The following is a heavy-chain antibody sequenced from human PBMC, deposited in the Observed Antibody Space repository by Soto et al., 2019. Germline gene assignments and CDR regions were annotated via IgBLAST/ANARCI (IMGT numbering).Heavy chain of an antibody. CDR2: IYSGGST. J-gene: IGHJ3*02. V-gene: IGHV3-66*01. D-gene: IGHD2-15*01. Sequence: GGSLRLSCAASGFTVSSNYMSWVRQAPGKGLEWVSVIYSGGSTYYADSVKGRFTISRDNSKNTLYLQMNSLRAEDTAVYYCAREAPSVVAATSKAFDIWGQGTMVTVSS. CDR1: GFTVSSNY. CDR3: AREAPSVVAATSKAFDI.